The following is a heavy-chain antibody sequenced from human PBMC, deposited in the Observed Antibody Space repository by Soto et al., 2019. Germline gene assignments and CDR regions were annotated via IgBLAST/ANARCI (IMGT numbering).Heavy chain of an antibody. D-gene: IGHD4-17*01. Sequence: GGSLRLSCAASGFSVSTNDLSWVRQAPGKGLDWVSVINTSGGAYYADSVKGRFTISRDNSKNTLYLQMNSLRAEDTAVYYCARATYDYGDYPIDDWGHGTPVTVSS. V-gene: IGHV3-53*01. CDR1: GFSVSTND. J-gene: IGHJ4*01. CDR3: ARATYDYGDYPIDD. CDR2: INTSGGA.